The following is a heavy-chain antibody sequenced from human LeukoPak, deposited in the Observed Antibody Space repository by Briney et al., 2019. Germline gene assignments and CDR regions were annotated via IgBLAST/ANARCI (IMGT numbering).Heavy chain of an antibody. J-gene: IGHJ4*02. CDR1: GFTFRDYW. CDR3: ARAHYSSFDY. V-gene: IGHV3-7*01. CDR2: IKEDGSEK. D-gene: IGHD3-22*01. Sequence: GGSLRLSCAASGFTFRDYWMSWVRQAPGKGLEWVTNIKEDGSEKHYVDSVKGRFTISRDNAKNSLYLQSLYLQMNSLRAEDTAVYYCARAHYSSFDYWGQGTLVTVSS.